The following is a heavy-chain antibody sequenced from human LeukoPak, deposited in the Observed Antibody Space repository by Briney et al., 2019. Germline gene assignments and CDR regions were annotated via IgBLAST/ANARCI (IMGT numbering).Heavy chain of an antibody. D-gene: IGHD4-23*01. V-gene: IGHV3-23*01. CDR2: ISGSGGST. Sequence: GGSLRLSCAASGFTFSSYAMSWVRQAPGKGLEWVSAISGSGGSTYYADSVKGRFTISRDNSKNTLYLQMNSLRAEDTAVYYCAKPLEKYTYGGNFDYWGQGILVTVSS. CDR1: GFTFSSYA. J-gene: IGHJ4*02. CDR3: AKPLEKYTYGGNFDY.